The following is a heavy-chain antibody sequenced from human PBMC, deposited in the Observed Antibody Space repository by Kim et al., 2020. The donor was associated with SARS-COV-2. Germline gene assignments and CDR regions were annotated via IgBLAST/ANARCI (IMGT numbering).Heavy chain of an antibody. CDR3: ARDTNWNGAQVYYYYYGMDV. Sequence: GGSLRLSCAASGFTFSSYSMNWVRQAPGKGLEWVSYISSSSSTIYYADSVKGRFTISRDNAKNSLYLQMNSLRDEDTAVYYCARDTNWNGAQVYYYYYGMDVWGKGTTVTVSS. V-gene: IGHV3-48*02. CDR2: ISSSSSTI. CDR1: GFTFSSYS. J-gene: IGHJ6*04. D-gene: IGHD1-1*01.